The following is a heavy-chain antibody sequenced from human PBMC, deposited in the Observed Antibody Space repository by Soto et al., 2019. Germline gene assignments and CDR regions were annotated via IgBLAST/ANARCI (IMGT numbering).Heavy chain of an antibody. CDR3: AKDLSPSNGLDYYYGMDV. Sequence: GGSLRLSCVGSGFTFSNYGMHWVRQPPGKGLEWVALISDDGDKRYYADSVRGRLIISRDNSKDTLYLQMNSLGPDDTAVYYCAKDLSPSNGLDYYYGMDVRGQGTTVTVSS. J-gene: IGHJ6*02. CDR1: GFTFSNYG. D-gene: IGHD4-4*01. V-gene: IGHV3-30*18. CDR2: ISDDGDKR.